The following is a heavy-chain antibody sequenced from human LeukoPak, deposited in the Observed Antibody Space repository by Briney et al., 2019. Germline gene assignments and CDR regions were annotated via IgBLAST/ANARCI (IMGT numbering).Heavy chain of an antibody. V-gene: IGHV4-34*01. CDR1: GGSFSGYY. J-gene: IGHJ4*02. CDR2: INHSGST. D-gene: IGHD4-17*01. Sequence: PSETLSLTCAVYGGSFSGYYWSWIRQPPGKGLEWIGEINHSGSTSYNPSLKSRVTISVDTSKNQFSLKLSSVTAADTAVYYCARGLSYGDHEGFDYWGQGTLVTVSS. CDR3: ARGLSYGDHEGFDY.